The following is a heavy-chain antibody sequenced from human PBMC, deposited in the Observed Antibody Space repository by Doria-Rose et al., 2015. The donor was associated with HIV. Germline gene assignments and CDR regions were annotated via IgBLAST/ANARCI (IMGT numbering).Heavy chain of an antibody. CDR2: IFSDDER. J-gene: IGHJ4*02. D-gene: IGHD6-13*01. CDR1: GVSLSSPGMG. V-gene: IGHV2-26*01. CDR3: ARIKSSRWYHKYYFDF. Sequence: QESGPVLVKPTETLTLTCTVSGVSLSSPGMGVSWIRQPPGKALEWPANIFSDDERSYKTSLKSRLTISRGTSKSRVVLTMTDMDPVDTATYYCARIKSSRWYHKYYFDFWGQGTLVIVSA.